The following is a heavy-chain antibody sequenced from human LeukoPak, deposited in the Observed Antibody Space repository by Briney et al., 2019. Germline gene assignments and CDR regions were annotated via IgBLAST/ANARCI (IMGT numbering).Heavy chain of an antibody. CDR2: FNPSGGST. D-gene: IGHD4-23*01. CDR3: ARDRGGNPGALFDY. Sequence: ASVKVSCKASGYSFTSYHMHWVRQAPGQGLEWMGTFNPSGGSTTYAQKFQGRVTMTRDAPTSTVYMELSSLRSEDTAVYYCARDRGGNPGALFDYWGQGTLVTVSS. V-gene: IGHV1-46*01. J-gene: IGHJ4*02. CDR1: GYSFTSYH.